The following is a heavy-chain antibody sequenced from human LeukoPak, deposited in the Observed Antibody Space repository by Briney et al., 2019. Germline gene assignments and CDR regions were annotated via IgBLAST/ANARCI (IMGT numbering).Heavy chain of an antibody. Sequence: SGGSLRLSCAASGFSVSSNYMSWVRQAPGKGLEWVSVIYSGGSTYYADSVKGRFTISRDNSKNTLYLQMNSLRAEDTAVYYCARDLLYYYDSSGYSFDYWGQGTLVTVSS. CDR2: IYSGGST. CDR3: ARDLLYYYDSSGYSFDY. V-gene: IGHV3-66*01. J-gene: IGHJ4*02. D-gene: IGHD3-22*01. CDR1: GFSVSSNY.